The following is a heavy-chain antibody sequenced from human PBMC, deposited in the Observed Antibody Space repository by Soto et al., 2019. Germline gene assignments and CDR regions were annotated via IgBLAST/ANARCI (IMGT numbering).Heavy chain of an antibody. CDR2: IWYDGTQK. V-gene: IGHV3-33*01. D-gene: IGHD4-17*01. J-gene: IGHJ4*02. CDR3: ARAGGTTVTGLWHFDS. Sequence: QVQLEESGGGVVQPGRSLRLSCEASGFTFNTYSMHWVRQPPGKGLEWLAAIWYDGTQKYYADSVKGRFVLSRDNSKKKLYLEMNSLRAEDTAVYYCARAGGTTVTGLWHFDSWGQGTLVTVSS. CDR1: GFTFNTYS.